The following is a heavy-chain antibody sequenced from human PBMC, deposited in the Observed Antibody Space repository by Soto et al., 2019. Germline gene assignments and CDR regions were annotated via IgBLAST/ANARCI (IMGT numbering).Heavy chain of an antibody. D-gene: IGHD1-26*01. CDR1: GFTFSSYG. J-gene: IGHJ6*02. CDR2: ISFDGSNG. V-gene: IGHV3-30*18. Sequence: PGGSLRLSCGGSGFTFSSYGMRWVRQAPGKGLEWVAAISFDGSNGYYGDSVKGRFTISRDNSKNTLYLQMNSLRPEDTAVYYCAKDGNWELLPSTGMDVWGQGTTVTVSS. CDR3: AKDGNWELLPSTGMDV.